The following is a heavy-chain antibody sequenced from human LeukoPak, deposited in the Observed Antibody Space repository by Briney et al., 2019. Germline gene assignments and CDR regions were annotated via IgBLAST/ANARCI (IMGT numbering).Heavy chain of an antibody. J-gene: IGHJ4*02. Sequence: PGGSLRLSCAASGFTFSTYAMSWVRQAPGKGLEWVSSIGGSAGSTNYADSVKGRFTISRDNAKNSLYLQMNSLRAEDTAVYYCARDRGRAASPLGIDYWGQGTLVTVSS. V-gene: IGHV3-23*01. CDR1: GFTFSTYA. CDR3: ARDRGRAASPLGIDY. D-gene: IGHD3-10*01. CDR2: IGGSAGST.